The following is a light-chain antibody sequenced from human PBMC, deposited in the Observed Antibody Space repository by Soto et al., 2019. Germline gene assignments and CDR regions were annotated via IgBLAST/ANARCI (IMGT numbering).Light chain of an antibody. J-gene: IGKJ5*01. CDR3: MQALQTPPT. CDR2: LGS. CDR1: QSVLHSNGYNY. Sequence: DIVMTQSPLPLPVTPGEPASISCRSSQSVLHSNGYNYLDWYLQKPGQSPQLLIYLGSNRASGVPDRFSGSGSGTDFTLKISRVEAEDVGVYYCMQALQTPPTFGQGTRLEIK. V-gene: IGKV2-28*01.